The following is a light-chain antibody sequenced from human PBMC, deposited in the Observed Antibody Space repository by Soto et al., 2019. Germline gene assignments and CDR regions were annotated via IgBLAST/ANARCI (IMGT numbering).Light chain of an antibody. CDR2: AAS. V-gene: IGKV1-39*01. CDR1: QTVSSS. J-gene: IGKJ2*01. CDR3: QQSDSIPFT. Sequence: DIQMTQSPSSLSASVGDRVTITCRASQTVSSSLNWYQQTPGKAPRFLIYAASSLQSGVPSRFSGSGSGTDFTLTISSLQPEDFATYFCQQSDSIPFTFGQGTKLEIK.